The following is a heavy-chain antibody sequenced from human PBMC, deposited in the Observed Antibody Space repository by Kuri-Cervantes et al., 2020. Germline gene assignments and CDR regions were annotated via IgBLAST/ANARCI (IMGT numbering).Heavy chain of an antibody. V-gene: IGHV3-69-1*01. J-gene: IGHJ5*02. CDR2: ISSSSYI. D-gene: IGHD2-2*01. CDR3: ARGGPWVPAATSWFDP. Sequence: GGSLRLSCAASGFTFSNAWMNWVRQAPGKGLEWVSSISSSSYIYYADSVKGRFTISRDNAKNSLYLQMNSLRAEDTAVYYCARGGPWVPAATSWFDPWGQGTLVTVSS. CDR1: GFTFSNAW.